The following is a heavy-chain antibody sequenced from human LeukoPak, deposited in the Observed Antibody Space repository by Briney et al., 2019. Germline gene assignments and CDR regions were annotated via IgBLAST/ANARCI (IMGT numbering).Heavy chain of an antibody. CDR2: ISSSSSTI. CDR3: AREIEQLDAY. V-gene: IGHV3-48*04. CDR1: GFTFSSYS. D-gene: IGHD6-13*01. Sequence: GGSLRLSCAASGFTFSSYSMNWVRQAPGKGLEWVSYISSSSSTIYYVDSVKGRFTISRDNAKNSLYLQMNSLRAEDTAVYYCAREIEQLDAYWGQGTLVTVSS. J-gene: IGHJ4*02.